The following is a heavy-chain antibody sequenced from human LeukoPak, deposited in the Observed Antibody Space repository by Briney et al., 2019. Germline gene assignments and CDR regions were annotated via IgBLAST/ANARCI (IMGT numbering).Heavy chain of an antibody. D-gene: IGHD3-10*01. CDR3: THSGSGSESRY. CDR1: GFTFSTYA. J-gene: IGHJ4*02. CDR2: IKSKTDGGTT. V-gene: IGHV3-15*01. Sequence: GGSLRLSCAVSGFTFSTYAMSWVRQAPGKGLEWVGRIKSKTDGGTTDYAAPVKGRFTISRDDSKNTLYLQMNSLKTEDTAVYYCTHSGSGSESRYWGQGTLVTVSS.